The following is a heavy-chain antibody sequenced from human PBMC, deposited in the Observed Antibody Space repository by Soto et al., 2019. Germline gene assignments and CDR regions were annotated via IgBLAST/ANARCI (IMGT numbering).Heavy chain of an antibody. V-gene: IGHV3-23*01. J-gene: IGHJ4*02. CDR2: ISGSGVTT. CDR1: GFTFSSYA. D-gene: IGHD3-10*01. CDR3: VKHHGGVLSHFHQ. Sequence: EVQLLESGGTLVQPGGSLRLSCTASGFTFSSYALTWVHQAPGKGLEWISGISGSGVTTYYADSVKGRFTISRDNSMDTLYLQMNRLSAEDTALYYCVKHHGGVLSHFHQWGQGTLVTVSS.